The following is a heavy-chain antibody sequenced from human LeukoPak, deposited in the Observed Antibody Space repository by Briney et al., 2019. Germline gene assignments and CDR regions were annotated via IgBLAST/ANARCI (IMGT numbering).Heavy chain of an antibody. J-gene: IGHJ4*02. CDR3: TTDWVRGTAMVLPLDY. V-gene: IGHV3-15*01. D-gene: IGHD5-18*01. CDR2: IKSKTDGGTT. CDR1: GFTFSNAW. Sequence: GGSLRPSCAASGFTFSNAWMSWVRQAPGKGLEWVGHIKSKTDGGTTDYAAPVKGRFTISRDDSKNTLYLQMNSLKTEDTAVYYCTTDWVRGTAMVLPLDYWGQGTLVTVSS.